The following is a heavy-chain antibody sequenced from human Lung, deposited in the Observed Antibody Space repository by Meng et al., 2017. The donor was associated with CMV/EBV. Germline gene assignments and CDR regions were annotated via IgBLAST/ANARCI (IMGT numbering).Heavy chain of an antibody. CDR2: IYGGGGT. Sequence: GGSXRLXCAASGFTVSSDYMSWVRQAPGKGLEWVSVIYGGGGTDYGDSVKGRFTISRDSSQNTVYLQMNGLRAEDTAVYYCGRDPGLPNGIHVLGQGTTVTVSS. CDR1: GFTVSSDY. CDR3: GRDPGLPNGIHV. V-gene: IGHV3-53*01. J-gene: IGHJ6*02. D-gene: IGHD1-1*01.